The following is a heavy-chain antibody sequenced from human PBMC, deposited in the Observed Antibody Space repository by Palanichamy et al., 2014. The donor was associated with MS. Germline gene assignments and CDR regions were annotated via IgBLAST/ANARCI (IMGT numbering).Heavy chain of an antibody. CDR2: IYYSGST. V-gene: IGHV4-31*03. CDR1: GGSISSGGYY. CDR3: ARVSLPSVVVVAPYFDY. Sequence: QVQLQEWGPGLVKPSQTLSLTCTVSGGSISSGGYYWSWIRQHPGKGLEWIGYIYYSGSTYYNPSLKSRVTISVDTSKNQFSLKLSSVAAADTAVYYCARVSLPSVVVVAPYFDYWGQGTLVTVSS. D-gene: IGHD2-15*01. J-gene: IGHJ4*02.